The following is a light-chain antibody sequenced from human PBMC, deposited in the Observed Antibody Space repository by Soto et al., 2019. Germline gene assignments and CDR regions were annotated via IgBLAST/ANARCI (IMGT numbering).Light chain of an antibody. CDR1: QSIGRW. V-gene: IGKV1-5*01. J-gene: IGKJ1*01. Sequence: DIQMTQSPSTLSASEGDRVSMTCRASQSIGRWLAWYQQRPGKAPKLLIYDASTLESGVPSRFSGSGSGTEFTLTIGSLQPDDFATYYCQQYNSYPWTFGQGTKVEIK. CDR2: DAS. CDR3: QQYNSYPWT.